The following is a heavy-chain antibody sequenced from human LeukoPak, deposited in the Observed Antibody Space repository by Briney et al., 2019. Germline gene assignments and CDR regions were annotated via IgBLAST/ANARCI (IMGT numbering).Heavy chain of an antibody. D-gene: IGHD1-7*01. CDR3: ARDGAGTTYNWFDP. CDR1: GESFSGYY. J-gene: IGHJ5*02. V-gene: IGHV4-34*01. CDR2: INHSGST. Sequence: SETLSLTCAVYGESFSGYYWSWIRQPPGKGLEWIGEINHSGSTNYNPSLKSRVTISVDTSKNQFSLKLSSVTAADTAVYYCARDGAGTTYNWFDPWGQGTLVTVSS.